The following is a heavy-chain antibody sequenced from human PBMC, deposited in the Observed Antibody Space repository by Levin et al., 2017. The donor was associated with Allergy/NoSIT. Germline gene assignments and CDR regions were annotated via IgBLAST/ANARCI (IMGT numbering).Heavy chain of an antibody. CDR2: IYYSGST. V-gene: IGHV4-39*01. Sequence: PSETLSLTCTVSGGSISSSSYYWGWIRQPPGKGLEWIGSIYYSGSTYYNPSLKSRVTISVDTSKNQFSLKLSSVTAADTAVYYCARMAATGTFWFDPWGQGTLVTVSS. CDR3: ARMAATGTFWFDP. CDR1: GGSISSSSYY. J-gene: IGHJ5*02. D-gene: IGHD6-25*01.